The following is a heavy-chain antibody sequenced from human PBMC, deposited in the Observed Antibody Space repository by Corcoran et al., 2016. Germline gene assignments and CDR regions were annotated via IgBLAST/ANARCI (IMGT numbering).Heavy chain of an antibody. CDR2: IYPGDSDT. J-gene: IGHJ4*02. V-gene: IGHV5-51*01. Sequence: EVQLVQSGAEVKKPGESLKISCKGSGYSFTSYWIGWMRQMTGKGLEWMGIIYPGDSDTRYSPSFQGQVTISADKSISTAYLQWSSRKASVTAMYYCARRLWMSGSYAGFDYWGQGTLVTVSS. CDR3: ARRLWMSGSYAGFDY. CDR1: GYSFTSYW. D-gene: IGHD1-26*01.